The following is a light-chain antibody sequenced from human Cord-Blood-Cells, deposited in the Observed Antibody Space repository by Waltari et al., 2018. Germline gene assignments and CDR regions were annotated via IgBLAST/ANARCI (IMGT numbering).Light chain of an antibody. CDR2: EGS. CDR3: CSYAGSSTWV. Sequence: QSVLPQPASVSGSPGQSITISCTGTSSAVGSYNLVSWYQQHPGKAPKLMIYEGSKRPSGVSNRFSGSKSGNTASLTISGLQAEDEADYYCCSYAGSSTWVFGGGTKLTVL. J-gene: IGLJ3*02. V-gene: IGLV2-23*01. CDR1: SSAVGSYNL.